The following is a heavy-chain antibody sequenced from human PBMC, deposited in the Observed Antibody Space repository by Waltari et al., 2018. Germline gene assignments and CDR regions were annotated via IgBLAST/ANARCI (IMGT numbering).Heavy chain of an antibody. D-gene: IGHD3-22*01. CDR3: ARGHYKFDTTAYYRHH. Sequence: EVQLVGYGGGLVKPGGSLRPAVAASGFTVRAYTLSWVRQAQGKGLEWVPSITSPSVSVYYADSVNGRVTISGDNAKNSLYLQMTNLRAEDTAVYYCARGHYKFDTTAYYRHHWSQGTLATVSS. CDR2: ITSPSVSV. V-gene: IGHV3-21*02. J-gene: IGHJ1*01. CDR1: GFTVRAYT.